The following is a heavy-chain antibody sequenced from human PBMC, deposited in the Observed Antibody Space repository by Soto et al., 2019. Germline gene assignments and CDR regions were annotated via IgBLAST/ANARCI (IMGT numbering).Heavy chain of an antibody. CDR3: AREHYYDSSGYPIACDY. CDR1: GFTCSSYA. Sequence: TGGSLRLSCAASGFTCSSYAMHWVRQAPGKGLEWVAVISYDGSNKYYADSVKGRFTISRDNSKNTLYLQMNSLRAEDTAVYYCAREHYYDSSGYPIACDYWGQGTLVTVSS. V-gene: IGHV3-30-3*01. CDR2: ISYDGSNK. D-gene: IGHD3-22*01. J-gene: IGHJ4*02.